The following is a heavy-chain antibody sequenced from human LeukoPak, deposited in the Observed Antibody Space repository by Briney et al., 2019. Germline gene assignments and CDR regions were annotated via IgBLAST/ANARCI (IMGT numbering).Heavy chain of an antibody. Sequence: SETLSLTCTVSGGSISSYYWSWIRQPPGKGLEWIGYIYYSRSTNYNPSLKSQVTISVDTSKNQFSLKLSSVTAADTAVYYCARGRWGFGYWGQGTLVTVSS. J-gene: IGHJ4*02. CDR1: GGSISSYY. CDR3: ARGRWGFGY. CDR2: IYYSRST. V-gene: IGHV4-59*01. D-gene: IGHD7-27*01.